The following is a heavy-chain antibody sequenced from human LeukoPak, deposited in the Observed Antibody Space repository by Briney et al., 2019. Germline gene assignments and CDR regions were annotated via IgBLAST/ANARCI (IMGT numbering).Heavy chain of an antibody. Sequence: PGGSLRLSCAASGFTFSDYYMSWIRQAPGKGLEWVSYISSSGSTIYYADSVKGRFTISRDNAKNSLYLQMNSLRAEDTAVYYCARVEAVAGRLWGSYYYYMDVWGKGTTVTISS. V-gene: IGHV3-11*01. CDR2: ISSSGSTI. CDR3: ARVEAVAGRLWGSYYYYMDV. CDR1: GFTFSDYY. J-gene: IGHJ6*03. D-gene: IGHD6-19*01.